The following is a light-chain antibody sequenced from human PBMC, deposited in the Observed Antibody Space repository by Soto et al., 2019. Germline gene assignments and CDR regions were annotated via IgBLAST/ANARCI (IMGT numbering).Light chain of an antibody. Sequence: EVMLTQSPGTLSLSPGERATLSCRASQSVSSNYLAWYQQKSGQAPRLLIYGASNRATGIPDRLSGSGSGTDFPLTIRRLEPEDFAVYYCQQYDTSPRMFGQGTKVEFK. CDR2: GAS. J-gene: IGKJ1*01. V-gene: IGKV3-20*01. CDR3: QQYDTSPRM. CDR1: QSVSSNY.